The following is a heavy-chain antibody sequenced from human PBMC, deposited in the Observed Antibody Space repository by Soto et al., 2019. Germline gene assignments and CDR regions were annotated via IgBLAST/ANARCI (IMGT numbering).Heavy chain of an antibody. V-gene: IGHV3-23*01. D-gene: IGHD3-10*01. CDR3: AKETVGFGYHTGAFDS. CDR1: GFTFSSYA. Sequence: VPLLESGGGLVQPGGSLRLSCAASGFTFSSYAMSWVRQAPGKGLEWVAAIRGSCGSTYYADSVKGRFTISRDNSKNTLYRQMNSLRAEDTAVYYWAKETVGFGYHTGAFDSWGQGTMVTVSS. J-gene: IGHJ3*02. CDR2: IRGSCGST.